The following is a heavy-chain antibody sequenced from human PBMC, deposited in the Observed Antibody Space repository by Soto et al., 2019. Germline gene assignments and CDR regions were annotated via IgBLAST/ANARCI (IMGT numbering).Heavy chain of an antibody. D-gene: IGHD6-13*01. J-gene: IGHJ4*02. CDR3: AHSSGSSWFQNHFDY. Sequence: QITLKESGPTLVKPTQTLTLTCTFSGFSLSTSGVGVGWIRQPPGKALEWLTLIYWDDDKRYSPSLKSRLTITKDTSKNQVVLTMPNMDPVDTATYYCAHSSGSSWFQNHFDYWGQGTLVTVSS. CDR2: IYWDDDK. V-gene: IGHV2-5*02. CDR1: GFSLSTSGVG.